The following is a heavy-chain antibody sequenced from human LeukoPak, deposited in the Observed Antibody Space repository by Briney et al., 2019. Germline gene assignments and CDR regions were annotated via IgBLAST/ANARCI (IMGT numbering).Heavy chain of an antibody. CDR3: ARDRYDSSGYNGMDV. CDR2: IYHSGST. J-gene: IGHJ6*02. CDR1: GGSISSGGYS. D-gene: IGHD3-22*01. Sequence: SETLSLTCAVSGGSISSGGYSWSWIRQPPGKGLEWIGYIYHSGSTYYNPSLKSRVTISVDRSKNQFSLKLSSVTAADTAVYYCARDRYDSSGYNGMDVWGQGTTVTVSS. V-gene: IGHV4-30-2*01.